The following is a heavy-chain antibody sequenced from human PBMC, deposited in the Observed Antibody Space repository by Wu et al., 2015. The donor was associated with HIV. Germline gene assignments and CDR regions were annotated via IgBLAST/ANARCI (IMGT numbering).Heavy chain of an antibody. CDR3: ARVDMAPPFYFDL. J-gene: IGHJ4*02. D-gene: IGHD5-24*01. Sequence: QVQLVQSGAEMKKPGSSVKVSCKTSGGTFSNYAISWVRQAPGEGLEWMGRIIPIFGTAKYAQKFQGRVTMTADGSTSTAYMELNSLRFEDTAIYYCARVDMAPPFYFDLWGRGTLVTVSS. V-gene: IGHV1-69*13. CDR1: GGTFSNYA. CDR2: IIPIFGTA.